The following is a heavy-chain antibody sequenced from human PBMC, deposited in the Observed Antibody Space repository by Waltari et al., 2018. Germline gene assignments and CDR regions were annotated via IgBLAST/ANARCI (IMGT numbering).Heavy chain of an antibody. CDR1: GYAVNSGFY. D-gene: IGHD2-2*03. V-gene: IGHV4-38-2*01. Sequence: QVQLQESGPGLVKSSETLSLTCDVSGYAVNSGFYWGWIRQAPGKGLEWVATFYHDGTTFYNPSLKSRLSVSMDTSKNQISLTLKSVTAADTALYYCSRQVLGYCTSAACRRLESWGQGTLVTVSS. CDR3: SRQVLGYCTSAACRRLES. CDR2: FYHDGTT. J-gene: IGHJ4*02.